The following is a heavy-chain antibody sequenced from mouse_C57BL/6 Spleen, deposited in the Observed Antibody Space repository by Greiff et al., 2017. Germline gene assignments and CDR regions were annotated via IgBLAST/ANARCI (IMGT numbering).Heavy chain of an antibody. J-gene: IGHJ2*01. CDR1: GFNIKDDY. CDR3: ITTVVARRYYFDY. Sequence: EVQLVESGAELVRPGASVKLSCTASGFNIKDDYMHWVKQRPEQGLEWIGWIDPENGDTEYASKFQGKATITADTSSNTAYLQLSSLTSEDTAVYYCITTVVARRYYFDYWGQGTTLTVSS. V-gene: IGHV14-4*01. D-gene: IGHD1-1*01. CDR2: IDPENGDT.